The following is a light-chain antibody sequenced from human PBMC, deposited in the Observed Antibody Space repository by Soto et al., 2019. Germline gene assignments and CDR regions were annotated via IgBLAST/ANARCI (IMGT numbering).Light chain of an antibody. V-gene: IGKV3-20*01. Sequence: IVLTQSPGTLSLSPGERATLSCRASQRVSSSHLAWYQQKLGQAPRLLIYGTSNRATGIPDRFSGSVSGTDFTLTISRLEPEDFAVYYCQQYSSSPGTFDQGTKVEI. CDR1: QRVSSSH. CDR3: QQYSSSPGT. J-gene: IGKJ1*01. CDR2: GTS.